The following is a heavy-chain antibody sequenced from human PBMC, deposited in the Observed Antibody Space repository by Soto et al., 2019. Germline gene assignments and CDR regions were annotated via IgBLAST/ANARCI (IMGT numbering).Heavy chain of an antibody. D-gene: IGHD6-19*01. Sequence: LRLSCAASGFTVSSNFMSWVRQAPGKGLEWVSVIYSGGTTYYADSVKGRFTISRHNSKNTLYRQMNSLRPEDTAVYYCARGAGYSSGWYDYWGQGTLVTVSS. V-gene: IGHV3-53*04. CDR3: ARGAGYSSGWYDY. CDR2: IYSGGTT. CDR1: GFTVSSNF. J-gene: IGHJ4*02.